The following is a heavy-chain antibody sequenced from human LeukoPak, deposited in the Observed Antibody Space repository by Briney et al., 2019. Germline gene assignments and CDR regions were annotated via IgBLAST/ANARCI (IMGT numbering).Heavy chain of an antibody. D-gene: IGHD1-26*01. CDR2: SYYSGST. V-gene: IGHV4-61*08. CDR1: GGSVSSGAYY. Sequence: SETLSLTCTVSGGSVSSGAYYWSWIRQPPGKGLEWIGYSYYSGSTYYNPSLKSRVTISVDTSKNQFSLRLRSVTAADTAIYYCAREASEGGNYYYYGVDVWGQGTTVTVSS. CDR3: AREASEGGNYYYYGVDV. J-gene: IGHJ6*02.